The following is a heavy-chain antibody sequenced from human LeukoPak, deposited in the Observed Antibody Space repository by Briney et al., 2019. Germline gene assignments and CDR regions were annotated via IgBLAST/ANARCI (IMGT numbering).Heavy chain of an antibody. J-gene: IGHJ4*02. Sequence: SETLSLTCTVSGGSMSPYHWGWIRQPPGKGLEWTGYIYYSGSTNYNPSLKSRVTISLDTSKKQFSLKLTSVTAADTAVYYCARSRGYNYDHWGQGTLVTVSS. CDR3: ARSRGYNYDH. V-gene: IGHV4-59*12. D-gene: IGHD5-18*01. CDR2: IYYSGST. CDR1: GGSMSPYH.